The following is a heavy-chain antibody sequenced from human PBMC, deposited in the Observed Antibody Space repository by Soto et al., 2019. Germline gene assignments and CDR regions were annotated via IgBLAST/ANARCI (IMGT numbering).Heavy chain of an antibody. D-gene: IGHD3-22*01. Sequence: GGSLRLSCAASGFTFSSYAMHWVRQAPGKGLEWVAVISYDGSNKYYADSVKGRFTISRDNSKNTLYLQMNSLRAEDTAVYYCERDDANMIVVVHTSAGLDPWGQGTLVTVSS. CDR1: GFTFSSYA. CDR2: ISYDGSNK. V-gene: IGHV3-30-3*01. J-gene: IGHJ5*02. CDR3: ERDDANMIVVVHTSAGLDP.